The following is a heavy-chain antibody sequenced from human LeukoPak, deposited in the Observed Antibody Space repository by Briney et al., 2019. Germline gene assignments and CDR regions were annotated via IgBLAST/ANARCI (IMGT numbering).Heavy chain of an antibody. D-gene: IGHD3-10*01. Sequence: GGSLRLSCAASGLTFSGYWMHWVRQTPEKGLVWVSRINSDGSSTRYADSVKGRFTISRDNAKNTLYVQMNSLRAEDTAVYFCARGNYYNGSGSSPLDYWGQGTPVTVSS. J-gene: IGHJ4*02. CDR3: ARGNYYNGSGSSPLDY. CDR2: INSDGSST. CDR1: GLTFSGYW. V-gene: IGHV3-74*01.